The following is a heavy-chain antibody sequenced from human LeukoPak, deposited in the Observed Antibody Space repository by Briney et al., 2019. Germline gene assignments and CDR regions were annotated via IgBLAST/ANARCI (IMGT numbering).Heavy chain of an antibody. V-gene: IGHV1-69*13. CDR2: IIPIFGTA. J-gene: IGHJ5*02. Sequence: SVKVSCKASGGTFSSYAISWVGHAPGQGLEWMAGIIPIFGTANYAQKFQGRVTITADESTSTAYMELSSLRSEDTAVYYCARSFWSGYYIIQNWFDPWGQGTLVTVSS. D-gene: IGHD3-3*01. CDR1: GGTFSSYA. CDR3: ARSFWSGYYIIQNWFDP.